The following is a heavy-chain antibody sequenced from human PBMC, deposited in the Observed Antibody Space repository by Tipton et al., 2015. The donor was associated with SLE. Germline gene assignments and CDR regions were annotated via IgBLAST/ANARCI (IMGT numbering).Heavy chain of an antibody. CDR3: ARGTIFEI. V-gene: IGHV4-39*01. Sequence: SLTCTVSGGSISSSSYYWGWIRQPPGKGLEWIGSIYYSGSTYYNPSLKSRVTISVDTSKNQFSLKLSSVTAADTAVYYCARGTIFEIWGQGTMVTVSS. J-gene: IGHJ3*02. D-gene: IGHD3-10*01. CDR2: IYYSGST. CDR1: GGSISSSSYY.